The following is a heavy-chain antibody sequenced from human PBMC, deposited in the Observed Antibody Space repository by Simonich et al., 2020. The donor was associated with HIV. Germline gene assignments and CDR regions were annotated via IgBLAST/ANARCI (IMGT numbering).Heavy chain of an antibody. CDR1: GFTFSTYW. Sequence: EVQLVESGGGLVQPGGSLRLSCAASGFTFSTYWMHWVRQAPGKGMVWVSRINSDGISTNYADSVKGRFTISRDNAQNRLYLQINSLRAEDTAVYYCARAVDYGDALDFWVQGTLVTVSS. CDR2: INSDGIST. J-gene: IGHJ4*02. V-gene: IGHV3-74*01. D-gene: IGHD4-17*01. CDR3: ARAVDYGDALDF.